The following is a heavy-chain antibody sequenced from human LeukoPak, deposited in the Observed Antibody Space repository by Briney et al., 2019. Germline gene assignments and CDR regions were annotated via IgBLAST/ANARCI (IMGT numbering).Heavy chain of an antibody. CDR2: ISSSSSTI. D-gene: IGHD2-2*02. CDR3: SRGGRYVVVPAAIPVYYMDV. Sequence: GGCLRLSCAASGFTFSSYSMNWVRQAPGKGLEWVSYISSSSSTIYYADSVKGRFTISRTESKSIAYLQMNSLKTEDTAVYYCSRGGRYVVVPAAIPVYYMDVWGKGTTVTVSS. J-gene: IGHJ6*03. CDR1: GFTFSSYS. V-gene: IGHV3-48*01.